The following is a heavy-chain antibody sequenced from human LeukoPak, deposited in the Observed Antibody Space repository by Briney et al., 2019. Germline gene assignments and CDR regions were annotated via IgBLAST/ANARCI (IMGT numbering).Heavy chain of an antibody. CDR3: ARKTDSGGQGDY. D-gene: IGHD3-22*01. V-gene: IGHV3-66*01. J-gene: IGHJ4*02. CDR2: IYSGGST. Sequence: GGSLRLSCAASEFSVGSNYMTWVRQAPGKGLEWVSLIYSGGSTYYADSVKGRFTISRDNSKNTLYLQVNSLRAEDTAVYYCARKTDSGGQGDYWGPGTLVTVSS. CDR1: EFSVGSNY.